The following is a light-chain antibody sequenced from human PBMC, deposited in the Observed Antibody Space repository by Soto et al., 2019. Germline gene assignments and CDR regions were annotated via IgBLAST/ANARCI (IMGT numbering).Light chain of an antibody. Sequence: QSALTQPPSASGSPGQSVTISCTGTSSDVGAYNYVSWYQQHAGKAPKLVIYEVTKRPSGVPDRFSGSKSANTASLTVSALQAEDEADYSCSSFASSNTWVFGGGTKLTVL. CDR3: SSFASSNTWV. CDR2: EVT. V-gene: IGLV2-8*01. CDR1: SSDVGAYNY. J-gene: IGLJ3*02.